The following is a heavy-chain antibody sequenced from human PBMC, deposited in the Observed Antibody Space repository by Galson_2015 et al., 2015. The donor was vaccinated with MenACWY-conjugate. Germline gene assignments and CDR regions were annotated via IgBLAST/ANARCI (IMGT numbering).Heavy chain of an antibody. D-gene: IGHD3-10*01. J-gene: IGHJ4*02. CDR3: ASVWMVRGLFDY. V-gene: IGHV3-7*03. CDR1: GFTFSGFW. CDR2: IRHDGSEK. Sequence: SLRLSCAAYGFTFSGFWMGWVRQSPGKGLEWVAYIRHDGSEKYYVDSVKGRFTISRDNAKRSLYLQMNSLRAEDTAVYYCASVWMVRGLFDYWGQGTLVTVFS.